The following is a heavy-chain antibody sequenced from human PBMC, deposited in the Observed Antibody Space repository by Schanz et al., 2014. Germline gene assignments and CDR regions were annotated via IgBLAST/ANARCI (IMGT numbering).Heavy chain of an antibody. CDR1: GVTFSSYT. J-gene: IGHJ4*02. V-gene: IGHV1-69*04. CDR3: AKDRLECGAEYYSVEVFEI. CDR2: IIPSLGLA. Sequence: QVQLVHSGAEVKKPGSSVKVSCTASGVTFSSYTISWIRQAPGQGLEWMGKIIPSLGLAKYEQKFQDKITITADTSTTTAYMELSGLRAEITAVYYRAKDRLECGAEYYSVEVFEIWGQGTLVIVSS. D-gene: IGHD2-21*01.